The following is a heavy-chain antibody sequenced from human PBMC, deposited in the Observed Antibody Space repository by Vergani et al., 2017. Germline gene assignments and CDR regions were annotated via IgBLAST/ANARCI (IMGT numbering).Heavy chain of an antibody. J-gene: IGHJ5*02. Sequence: EVQLLESGGGLVQPGGSLRLSCAASGFTFSSYAMTWVRQVPGKGLEWVSTIGGSGGDTYYANSVRGRFTISRDNSKNMLFLQMNSLRAEDTAVYYCAKDRPSNWDSRDSKNWFDLWGQGTLVTVSS. CDR3: AKDRPSNWDSRDSKNWFDL. CDR1: GFTFSSYA. D-gene: IGHD7-27*01. V-gene: IGHV3-23*01. CDR2: IGGSGGDT.